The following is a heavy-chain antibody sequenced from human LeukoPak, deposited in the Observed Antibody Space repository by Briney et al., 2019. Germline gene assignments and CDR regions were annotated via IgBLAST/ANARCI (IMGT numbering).Heavy chain of an antibody. CDR2: ISNSADVR. V-gene: IGHV3-23*01. Sequence: GGSLRLSCAASGFTFSSYAMTWVRQAPGEGLEWVSSISNSADVRYHADTVKGRFTISRDNSKNTLYLQMNSLRAGDTAVYYCGRAFRTPSWFIGYWGQGALVTVSS. J-gene: IGHJ4*02. D-gene: IGHD3-10*01. CDR3: GRAFRTPSWFIGY. CDR1: GFTFSSYA.